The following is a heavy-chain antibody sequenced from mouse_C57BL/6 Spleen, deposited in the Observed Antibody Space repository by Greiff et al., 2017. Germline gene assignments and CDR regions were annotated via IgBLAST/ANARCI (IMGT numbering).Heavy chain of an antibody. Sequence: EVKVVESGGGLVQPGGSLSLSCAASGFTFTDYYMSWVRQPPGKALEWLGFIRNKANGYTTEYSASVKGRFTISRDNSQSILYLQMNALRAEDSATYYCARGGYYYAMDYGGQGTSVTVSS. J-gene: IGHJ4*01. CDR3: ARGGYYYAMDY. CDR2: IRNKANGYTT. V-gene: IGHV7-3*01. CDR1: GFTFTDYY. D-gene: IGHD2-2*01.